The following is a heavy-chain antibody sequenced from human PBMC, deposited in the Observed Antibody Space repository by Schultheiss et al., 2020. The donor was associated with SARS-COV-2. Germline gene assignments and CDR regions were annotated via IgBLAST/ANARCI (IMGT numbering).Heavy chain of an antibody. Sequence: SETLSLTCTVSGGSISSYYWSWIRQPAGKGLEWIGEINHSGSTNYNPSLKSRVTISVDTSGKQFSLKLSSVTAADTAVYYCARHVKLGMTTVTTSFDYWGQGTLVTVSS. CDR2: INHSGST. J-gene: IGHJ4*02. D-gene: IGHD4-17*01. CDR1: GGSISSYY. V-gene: IGHV4-34*01. CDR3: ARHVKLGMTTVTTSFDY.